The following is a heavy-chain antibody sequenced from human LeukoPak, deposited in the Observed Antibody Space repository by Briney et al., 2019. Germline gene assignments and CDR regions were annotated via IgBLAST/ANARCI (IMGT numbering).Heavy chain of an antibody. CDR3: ARGWYTGTDYYFDL. V-gene: IGHV3-74*01. D-gene: IGHD1-26*01. J-gene: IGHJ4*02. CDR2: INGDGTTT. Sequence: PGGSLRLSCVASGFTFSTHWMNWVRQAPGKGLEWVSRINGDGTTTSYADSVRGRFTISRDNAKNSLYLEMDSLRAEDTAMYYCARGWYTGTDYYFDLWGQGTLVTVSS. CDR1: GFTFSTHW.